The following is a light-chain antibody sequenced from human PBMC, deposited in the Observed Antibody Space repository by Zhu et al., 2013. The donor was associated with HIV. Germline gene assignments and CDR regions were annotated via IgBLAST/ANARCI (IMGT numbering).Light chain of an antibody. J-gene: IGKJ1*01. CDR3: LQGHSFPWT. V-gene: IGKV1-12*01. CDR2: VAS. Sequence: DIQMTQSPSSVSASVGDTVTITCRASQDISGWLSWYQQKPGQAPKLLIYVASILQSGVPLRFSGGASGTGFTLTISSLQPEDFATYFCLQGHSFPWTFGQGPRWRSN. CDR1: QDISGW.